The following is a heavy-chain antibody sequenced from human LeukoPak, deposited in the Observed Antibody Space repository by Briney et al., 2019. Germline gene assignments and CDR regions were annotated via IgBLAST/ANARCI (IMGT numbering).Heavy chain of an antibody. J-gene: IGHJ4*02. CDR1: GFTFSGSA. CDR3: ARDRNPGYFDY. Sequence: PGGSLRLSCAASGFTFSGSAMHWVRQAPGKGLEWVAVISYDGSNKYYADSVKGRFTISRDNSKNTLYLQMNSLRAEDTAVYYCARDRNPGYFDYWGQGTLVTVSS. CDR2: ISYDGSNK. V-gene: IGHV3-30-3*01.